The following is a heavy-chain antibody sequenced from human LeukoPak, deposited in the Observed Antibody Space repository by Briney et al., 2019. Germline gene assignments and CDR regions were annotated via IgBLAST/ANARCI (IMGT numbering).Heavy chain of an antibody. CDR2: IYTSGST. CDR3: ASPQAGYYYDSSGSDHDAFDI. J-gene: IGHJ3*02. CDR1: GGSISSYY. D-gene: IGHD3-22*01. V-gene: IGHV4-4*07. Sequence: SETLSLTCTVSGGSISSYYWSWIRQPAGKGLEWIGRIYTSGSTNYNPSLKSRVTMSVDTSKNQFSLKLSSVTAADTAVYYCASPQAGYYYDSSGSDHDAFDIWGQGTMVTVSS.